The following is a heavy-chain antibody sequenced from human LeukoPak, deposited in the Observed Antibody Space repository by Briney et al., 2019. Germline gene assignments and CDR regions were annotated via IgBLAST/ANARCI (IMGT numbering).Heavy chain of an antibody. D-gene: IGHD4-11*01. CDR3: ARDRLPRSYDAFDI. CDR2: ISTSSRYI. J-gene: IGHJ3*02. CDR1: GFTLSTYS. Sequence: KSGGSLRLSCAASGFTLSTYSMNWVRQAPGKGLEWVSSISTSSRYIYYADSVNGRFTISRDNAKNSLFLQMNSLRAEDTAVYYCARDRLPRSYDAFDIWGQGTMVTVSS. V-gene: IGHV3-21*01.